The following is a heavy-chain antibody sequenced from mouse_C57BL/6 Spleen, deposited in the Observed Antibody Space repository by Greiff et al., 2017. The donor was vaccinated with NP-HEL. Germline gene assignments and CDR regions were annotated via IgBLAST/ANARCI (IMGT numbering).Heavy chain of an antibody. CDR3: ARSWDY. V-gene: IGHV1-85*01. J-gene: IGHJ2*01. CDR2: IYPRDGST. CDR1: GYNFTSYD. Sequence: VQLQQSGPELVKPGASVKLSCKASGYNFTSYDINWVKQRPGQGLEWIGWIYPRDGSTKYNEKFKGKATLTGDTSSSTAYMELRNLTSEDSAVYVCARSWDYWGPGTTLTVSS.